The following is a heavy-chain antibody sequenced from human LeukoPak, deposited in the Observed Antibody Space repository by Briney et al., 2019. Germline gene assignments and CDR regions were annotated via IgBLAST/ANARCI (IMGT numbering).Heavy chain of an antibody. Sequence: PGRSLRLSCAASGFTFSTYGMHWVGQAPGKGLEWVAVITNDGNYEKYADAVRGRFTISRDNSKNTLYLQMNSLSAEDTAVYYCARDSITGDNSLDFWGRGTLVTVSS. V-gene: IGHV3-33*05. CDR3: ARDSITGDNSLDF. CDR1: GFTFSTYG. J-gene: IGHJ4*02. CDR2: ITNDGNYE. D-gene: IGHD7-27*01.